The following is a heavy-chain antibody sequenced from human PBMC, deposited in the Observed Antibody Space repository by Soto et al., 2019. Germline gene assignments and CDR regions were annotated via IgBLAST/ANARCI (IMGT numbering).Heavy chain of an antibody. CDR2: LFSGGST. J-gene: IGHJ4*02. D-gene: IGHD2-15*01. CDR3: AKVGGKGY. Sequence: EVQLVESGGGLMQPGGSLRLSCAASGFTVSDNYMNWVRQAPGKGLEWVSILFSGGSTYYVDSVKGRFTISRDNAKNTLHLQMNSLRAEDTAVYYCAKVGGKGYWGQGTLVTVSS. CDR1: GFTVSDNY. V-gene: IGHV3-53*01.